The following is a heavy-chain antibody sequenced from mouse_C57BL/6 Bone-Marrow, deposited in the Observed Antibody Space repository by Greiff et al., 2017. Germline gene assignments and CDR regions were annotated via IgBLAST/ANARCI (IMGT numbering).Heavy chain of an antibody. CDR2: IDPSDSYT. V-gene: IGHV1-50*01. D-gene: IGHD2-2*01. Sequence: QVQLKQSGAELVKPGASVKLSCKASGYTFTSYWMQWVKQRPGQGLEWIGEIDPSDSYTNYNQKFKGKATLTVDTSSSTAYMQLSSLTSEDSAVYYCARDGLRFDYWGQGTTLTVSS. CDR3: ARDGLRFDY. J-gene: IGHJ2*01. CDR1: GYTFTSYW.